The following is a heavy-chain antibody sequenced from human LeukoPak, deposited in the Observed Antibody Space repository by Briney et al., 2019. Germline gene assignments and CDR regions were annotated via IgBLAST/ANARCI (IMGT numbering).Heavy chain of an antibody. CDR1: GYTFTSYG. V-gene: IGHV1-18*01. CDR3: ARAGSWTVPAARPFDY. D-gene: IGHD2-2*02. Sequence: ASVTVSCKASGYTFTSYGISWVRQAPGQGLEWMGWISAYNGNTNYAQKLQGRVTMTTDTSTSTAYMELRSLRSDDTAVYYCARAGSWTVPAARPFDYWGQGTLVTVSS. J-gene: IGHJ4*02. CDR2: ISAYNGNT.